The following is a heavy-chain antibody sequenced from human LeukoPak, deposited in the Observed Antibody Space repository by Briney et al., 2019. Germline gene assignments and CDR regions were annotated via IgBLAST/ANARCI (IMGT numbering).Heavy chain of an antibody. V-gene: IGHV1-2*02. Sequence: ASVKVSCKASGYTFTGYYMHWVRQAPGQGLEWMGWINPNSGGTNYAQKFQGRVTMTRDTSISTAYMELTRLRSDDTAVYYCARCPPHYDSSGYYYGAFDIWGQGTMVTVSS. D-gene: IGHD3-22*01. CDR2: INPNSGGT. CDR1: GYTFTGYY. CDR3: ARCPPHYDSSGYYYGAFDI. J-gene: IGHJ3*02.